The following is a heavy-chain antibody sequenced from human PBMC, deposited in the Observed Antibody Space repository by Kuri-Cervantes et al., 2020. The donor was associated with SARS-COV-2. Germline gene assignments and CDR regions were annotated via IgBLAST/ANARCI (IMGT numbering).Heavy chain of an antibody. CDR1: GFTFDDYA. D-gene: IGHD3/OR15-3a*01. CDR2: ISWNSGNI. V-gene: IGHV3-9*01. Sequence: GGSLRLSCAAPGFTFDDYAMHWVRQAPGKGLEWVSGISWNSGNIAYADSVKGRFTISRDTAKNSLFLQMNSLRTEDTALYYCAKDTGYDFSSFDYCGQGTLVTVSS. CDR3: AKDTGYDFSSFDY. J-gene: IGHJ4*02.